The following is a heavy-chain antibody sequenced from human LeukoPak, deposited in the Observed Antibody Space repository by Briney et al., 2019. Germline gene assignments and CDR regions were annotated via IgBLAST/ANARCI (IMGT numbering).Heavy chain of an antibody. J-gene: IGHJ5*02. V-gene: IGHV4-34*01. CDR1: GGSISGYY. D-gene: IGHD6-13*01. Sequence: SETLSLTCAVYGGSISGYYWSWIRQPPGKGLEWIGEINHSGSTNYNSSLKSRVIISIDTSKNQFSLNLSSVTAADTAVYYCARAKASSSWYDLLGNWFDPWGQGTLVTVSS. CDR3: ARAKASSSWYDLLGNWFDP. CDR2: INHSGST.